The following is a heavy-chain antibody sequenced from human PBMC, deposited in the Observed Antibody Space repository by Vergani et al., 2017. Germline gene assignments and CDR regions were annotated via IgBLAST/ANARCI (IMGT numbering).Heavy chain of an antibody. D-gene: IGHD3-3*01. CDR1: GFTFSSYW. J-gene: IGHJ3*02. V-gene: IGHV3-7*01. CDR3: ARDSCAYYDFWSGYGGTGAFDI. Sequence: EVQLVESGGGLVQPGGSLRLSCAASGFTFSSYWMSWVRQAPGKGLEWVANIKQDGSEKYYVDSVKGRFTISRDNAKNSLYLQMNSLRAEDTAVYYCARDSCAYYDFWSGYGGTGAFDIWGQGTMVTVSS. CDR2: IKQDGSEK.